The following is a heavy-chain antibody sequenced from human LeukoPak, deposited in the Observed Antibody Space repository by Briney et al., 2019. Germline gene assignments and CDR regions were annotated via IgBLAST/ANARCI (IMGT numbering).Heavy chain of an antibody. J-gene: IGHJ5*02. V-gene: IGHV1-69*06. D-gene: IGHD2-2*01. Sequence: SVKVSCKASGGTFSSYAISWVRQAPGQGLEWMGGIIPIFGTANYAQKFQGRVTITADKSTSTAYMELSSLRSEDTAVYYCAGSLGYCSSTNCYAGEYNWFDPWGQGTLVTVSS. CDR2: IIPIFGTA. CDR3: AGSLGYCSSTNCYAGEYNWFDP. CDR1: GGTFSSYA.